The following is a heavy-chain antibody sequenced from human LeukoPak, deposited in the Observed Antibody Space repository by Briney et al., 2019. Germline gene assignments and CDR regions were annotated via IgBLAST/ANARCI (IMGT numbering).Heavy chain of an antibody. V-gene: IGHV4-39*01. J-gene: IGHJ3*02. Sequence: SETLSLTCTVSGGSISSSSYYWGWIRQPPGKGLEWIGSIYYSGSTYYNPSLKSRVTISVDTSKNQFSLRLSSVTATDTAVYYCARLHADYYDSSGPRDAFDIWGQGTMVTVSS. CDR2: IYYSGST. CDR3: ARLHADYYDSSGPRDAFDI. CDR1: GGSISSSSYY. D-gene: IGHD3-22*01.